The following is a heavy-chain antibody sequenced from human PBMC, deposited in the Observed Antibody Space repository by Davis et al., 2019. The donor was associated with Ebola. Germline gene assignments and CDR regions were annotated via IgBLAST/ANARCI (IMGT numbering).Heavy chain of an antibody. CDR3: ARHRPFGDYAIDY. Sequence: GESLKISCKGSGYSFPNYWIGWVRQTPGKGLEWLGMIYPGDSDTKYSPSFQGQVTMSVDKSITTAYLQWSSLKASDTAMYYCARHRPFGDYAIDYWGQGTLVTVSS. J-gene: IGHJ4*02. D-gene: IGHD4-17*01. V-gene: IGHV5-51*01. CDR2: IYPGDSDT. CDR1: GYSFPNYW.